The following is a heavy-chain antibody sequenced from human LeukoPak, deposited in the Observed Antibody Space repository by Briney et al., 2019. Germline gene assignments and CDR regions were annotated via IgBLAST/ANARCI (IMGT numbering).Heavy chain of an antibody. CDR3: ARGQAARDY. CDR2: INHSGST. J-gene: IGHJ4*02. V-gene: IGHV4-34*01. D-gene: IGHD6-6*01. Sequence: SETLSLTCAVYGGSFSGYCWSWIRQPPGKGLEWIGEINHSGSTNYNPSLKSRVTISVDTSKNQFSLKLSSVTAADTAVYYCARGQAARDYWGQGTLVTVSS. CDR1: GGSFSGYC.